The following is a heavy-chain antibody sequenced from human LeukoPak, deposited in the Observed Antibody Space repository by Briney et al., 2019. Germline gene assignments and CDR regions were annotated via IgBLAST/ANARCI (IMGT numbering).Heavy chain of an antibody. CDR3: ARGVYGPLFDP. CDR2: INSDGSNT. V-gene: IGHV3-74*01. J-gene: IGHJ5*02. CDR1: GFTFSSYA. D-gene: IGHD2-8*01. Sequence: TGGSLRLSCAASGFTFSSYAMQWVRQAPGKGLVWVSRINSDGSNTTYADSVKGRFTISRDNGKNTLYLQMNSLRAEDTAVYYCARGVYGPLFDPWGQGTLVTVSS.